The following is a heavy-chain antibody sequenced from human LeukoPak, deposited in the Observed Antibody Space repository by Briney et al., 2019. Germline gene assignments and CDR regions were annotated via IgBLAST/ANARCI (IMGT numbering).Heavy chain of an antibody. V-gene: IGHV3-7*04. Sequence: PGGSLRLSCAVSRFTFSYYWMSWVRQAPGEGLEWVASIKPDGSEIQSVDSLKGRFTISRDNVKKSLYLQMSSLRVEDTAVYYCARVAVDATGAFDVWGQGTMVMVSS. CDR3: ARVAVDATGAFDV. CDR2: IKPDGSEI. D-gene: IGHD6-19*01. J-gene: IGHJ3*01. CDR1: RFTFSYYW.